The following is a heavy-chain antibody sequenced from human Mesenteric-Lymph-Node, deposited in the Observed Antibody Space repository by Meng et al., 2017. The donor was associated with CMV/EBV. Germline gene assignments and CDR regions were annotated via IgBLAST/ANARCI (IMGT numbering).Heavy chain of an antibody. Sequence: GGSLRLSCAASGLTFSDYGIHWVRQAPGKAPEWVANIKEDGSDKYYVDSVKGRFTISRDNGKNSLSLQMNSLRDEDTAIYYCARDSSGYDCWGQGTLVTVSS. J-gene: IGHJ4*02. CDR1: GLTFSDYG. CDR3: ARDSSGYDC. D-gene: IGHD5-12*01. V-gene: IGHV3-7*01. CDR2: IKEDGSDK.